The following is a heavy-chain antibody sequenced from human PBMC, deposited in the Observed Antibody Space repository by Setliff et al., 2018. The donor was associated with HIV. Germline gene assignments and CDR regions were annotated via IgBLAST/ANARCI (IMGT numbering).Heavy chain of an antibody. V-gene: IGHV1-46*01. CDR1: GYTFTSFY. D-gene: IGHD3-10*01. J-gene: IGHJ6*03. CDR3: ARGRSLVRGSGSPEYYYMDV. Sequence: ASVKVSCKASGYTFTSFYLHWVRQAPGQGLEWMAIINPSGGSTSYAQKFQGRVTMTRNTSISTAFMELSSLRSEDTAVYYCARGRSLVRGSGSPEYYYMDVWGKGTTVTVSS. CDR2: INPSGGST.